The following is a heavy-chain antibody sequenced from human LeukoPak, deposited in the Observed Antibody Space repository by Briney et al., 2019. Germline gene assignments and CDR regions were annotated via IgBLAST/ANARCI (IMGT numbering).Heavy chain of an antibody. CDR2: IYDSGST. J-gene: IGHJ4*02. V-gene: IGHV4-39*01. CDR3: QSRFLEWLLDY. Sequence: SETLSLTCTVSGGSISSNNYFWGWIRQPPGKGLEWIGSIYDSGSTYYNPSLKSRVTISVDTSKNQFSLKLNSVIAADTAMYYCQSRFLEWLLDYWGQGTLVTVSS. D-gene: IGHD3-3*01. CDR1: GGSISSNNYF.